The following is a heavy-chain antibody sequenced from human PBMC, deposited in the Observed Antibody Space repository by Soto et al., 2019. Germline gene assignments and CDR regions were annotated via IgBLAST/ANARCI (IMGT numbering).Heavy chain of an antibody. D-gene: IGHD2-2*01. Sequence: EVQLVESGGGLVQPGESLRLSCAASGLTFRSYWMHWVRQAPGKGLVWVSRINTDGSVAMYVDSVKGRFTISRDNAKNTLYLHMNSLRAEDTGVYYCVRDMPFWRLDSWGPGTLVTVSS. CDR1: GLTFRSYW. CDR3: VRDMPFWRLDS. V-gene: IGHV3-74*03. CDR2: INTDGSVA. J-gene: IGHJ4*02.